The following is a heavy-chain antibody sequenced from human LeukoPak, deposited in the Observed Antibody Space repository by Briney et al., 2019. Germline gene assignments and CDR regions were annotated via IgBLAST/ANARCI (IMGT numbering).Heavy chain of an antibody. CDR1: GFTFSSYA. D-gene: IGHD2-15*01. V-gene: IGHV3-23*01. CDR3: AKDPEVVVAATGFDY. Sequence: GGSLTLSCPASGFTFSSYAMTWVRQAPCKELEWVSTISGSGGSTSYAGSVKGRFTISRDNSKHTLYLQMNSLRAEDTAVYYCAKDPEVVVAATGFDYWGQGTLVSVSS. CDR2: ISGSGGST. J-gene: IGHJ4*02.